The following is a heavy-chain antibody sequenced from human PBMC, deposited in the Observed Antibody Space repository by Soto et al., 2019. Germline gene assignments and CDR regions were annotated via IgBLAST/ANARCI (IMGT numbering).Heavy chain of an antibody. CDR1: GGSIGSYH. CDR2: IFSSGST. Sequence: PSETLSLTCTVSGGSIGSYHWSWVRQPAGKGLEWIGRIFSSGSTSFNPSLESRVAMSVDTSKNHFSLNLSSVTAADMAVYYCAREGSYSAYNFAHGIQLWSFDFWGQGALVTVSS. D-gene: IGHD5-12*01. J-gene: IGHJ4*02. V-gene: IGHV4-4*07. CDR3: AREGSYSAYNFAHGIQLWSFDF.